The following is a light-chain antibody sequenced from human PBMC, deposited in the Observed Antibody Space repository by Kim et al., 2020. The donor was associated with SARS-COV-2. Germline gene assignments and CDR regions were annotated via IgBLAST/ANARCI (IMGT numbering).Light chain of an antibody. CDR3: AAWDDSLSAVI. CDR1: SSNIGSNT. Sequence: ELTQPPSASGTPGQRITISCSGSSSNIGSNTVNWYQQLPGTAPKLLIYSNNQRPSGVPDRFSGSKSGTSASLAISGLQSEDEADYYCAAWDDSLSAVIFGGGTQLTVL. CDR2: SNN. V-gene: IGLV1-44*01. J-gene: IGLJ2*01.